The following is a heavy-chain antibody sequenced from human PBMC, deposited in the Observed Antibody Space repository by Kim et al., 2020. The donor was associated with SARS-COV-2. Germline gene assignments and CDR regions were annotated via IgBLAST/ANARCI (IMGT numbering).Heavy chain of an antibody. CDR3: AKAGTPHDSVDYFDY. J-gene: IGHJ4*02. D-gene: IGHD1-1*01. V-gene: IGHV3-23*01. Sequence: DYVKSRYTISGDKSETTLYLQMNSLRAEDTAEYYCAKAGTPHDSVDYFDYWGQGTLVTVSS.